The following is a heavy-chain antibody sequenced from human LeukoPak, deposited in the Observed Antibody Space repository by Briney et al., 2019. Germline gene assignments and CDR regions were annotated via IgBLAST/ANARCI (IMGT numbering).Heavy chain of an antibody. D-gene: IGHD6-19*01. CDR3: ARMTVSGRDNWFDP. CDR1: GYTFTSYD. Sequence: ASVKVSCKASGYTFTSYDINWVRQATGQGLEWMGWLNPNSGNTGYAQKFQGRVTISRNTSVNTAYMELSSLRSEDTAVYYCARMTVSGRDNWFDPWGQGTLVTVSS. V-gene: IGHV1-8*03. CDR2: LNPNSGNT. J-gene: IGHJ5*02.